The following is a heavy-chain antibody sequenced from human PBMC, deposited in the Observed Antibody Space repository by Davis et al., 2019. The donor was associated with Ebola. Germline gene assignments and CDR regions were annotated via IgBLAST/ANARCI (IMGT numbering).Heavy chain of an antibody. J-gene: IGHJ5*02. Sequence: GESLKISCAASGFTFSSYWMSWVRQAPGKGLEWVANIKQDGSEKYYVDSVKGRFTISRDNAKNSLYLQMNSLRAEDTAVYYCARVDGGWFDPWGQGTLVTVSS. D-gene: IGHD2-15*01. CDR1: GFTFSSYW. V-gene: IGHV3-7*03. CDR2: IKQDGSEK. CDR3: ARVDGGWFDP.